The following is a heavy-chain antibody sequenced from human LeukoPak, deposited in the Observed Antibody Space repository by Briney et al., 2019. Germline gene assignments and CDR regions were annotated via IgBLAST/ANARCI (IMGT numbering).Heavy chain of an antibody. CDR2: INAGNGNT. CDR1: GYTFTSYA. Sequence: ASVKVSCKASGYTFTSYAMHWVRQAPGQRLEWMGWINAGNGNTKYSQKFQGRVTITRDTSASTAYMELSSLRSEDTAVYYCARAQRNDSSGYYYNYWGQGTLVTVSS. CDR3: ARAQRNDSSGYYYNY. J-gene: IGHJ4*02. V-gene: IGHV1-3*01. D-gene: IGHD3-22*01.